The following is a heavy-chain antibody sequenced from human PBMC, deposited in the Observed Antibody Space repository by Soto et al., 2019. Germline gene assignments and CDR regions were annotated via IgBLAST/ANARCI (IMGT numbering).Heavy chain of an antibody. V-gene: IGHV3-21*01. CDR3: ARVAYSGPDY. D-gene: IGHD1-26*01. Sequence: SGGSLRHSCAASGFTFSSYSMNWVRQAPGKGLEWVSSISSSSSYIYYADSVKGRFTISRDNAKNSLYLQMNSLRAEDTAVYYCARVAYSGPDYWGQGTLVTVSS. J-gene: IGHJ4*02. CDR1: GFTFSSYS. CDR2: ISSSSSYI.